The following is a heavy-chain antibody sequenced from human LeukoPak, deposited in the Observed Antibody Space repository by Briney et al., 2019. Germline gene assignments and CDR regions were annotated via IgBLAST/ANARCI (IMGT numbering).Heavy chain of an antibody. V-gene: IGHV4-39*07. J-gene: IGHJ4*02. CDR1: GGSISSSSYY. D-gene: IGHD3-10*01. Sequence: SETLSLTCTVSGGSISSSSYYWSWIRQPPGKGLEWIGEINHSGSTNYNPSLKSRVTISVDTSKNQFSLKLSSVTAADTAVYYCARGVGYYGSGKVPVDYWGQGTLVTVSS. CDR3: ARGVGYYGSGKVPVDY. CDR2: INHSGST.